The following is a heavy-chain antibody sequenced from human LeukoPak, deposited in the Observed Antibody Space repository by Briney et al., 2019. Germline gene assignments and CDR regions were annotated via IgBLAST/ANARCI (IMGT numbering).Heavy chain of an antibody. D-gene: IGHD2-2*01. Sequence: GSLRLSCAASGFTFSSYAMHWVRQAPGKGLEWVAVISYDGSNKYYADSVNGRCTNSRDNSKSTLYLQMNRLGAGDTAVYYCARASCSSTSCYGIPYYYGMDVWGQGTTVTVSS. J-gene: IGHJ6*02. V-gene: IGHV3-30*04. CDR1: GFTFSSYA. CDR3: ARASCSSTSCYGIPYYYGMDV. CDR2: ISYDGSNK.